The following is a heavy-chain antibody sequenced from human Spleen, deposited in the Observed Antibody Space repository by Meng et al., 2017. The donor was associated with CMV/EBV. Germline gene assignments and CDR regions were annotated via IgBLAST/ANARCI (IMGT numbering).Heavy chain of an antibody. D-gene: IGHD3-16*01. J-gene: IGHJ4*02. V-gene: IGHV2-5*02. Sequence: QITGKESCRTLRVPKLTLPLNCTILWFALSTSGVCVGCIRQPPGRALEWLALIYCDDDTRYSPSLKSRLTITKDTSKNQVVLTMTNMDPVDTATYYCGHTEMDDYVWGSFHYWGQGTLVTVSS. CDR2: IYCDDDT. CDR1: WFALSTSGVC. CDR3: GHTEMDDYVWGSFHY.